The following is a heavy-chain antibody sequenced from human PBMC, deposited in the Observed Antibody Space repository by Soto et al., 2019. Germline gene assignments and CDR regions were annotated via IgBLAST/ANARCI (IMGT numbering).Heavy chain of an antibody. J-gene: IGHJ3*02. D-gene: IGHD4-17*01. Sequence: GSLRLSCAASGFTFSSYAMSWVRQAPGKGLEWVSAISGSGGSTYYADSVKGRFTISRDNSKNTLYLQMNSLRADATAVYYCAKERLRFDAFDIWGQGTMVTVPS. CDR1: GFTFSSYA. CDR3: AKERLRFDAFDI. CDR2: ISGSGGST. V-gene: IGHV3-23*01.